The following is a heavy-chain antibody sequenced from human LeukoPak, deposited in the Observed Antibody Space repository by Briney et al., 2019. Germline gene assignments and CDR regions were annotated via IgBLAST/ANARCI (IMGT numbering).Heavy chain of an antibody. J-gene: IGHJ6*02. V-gene: IGHV3-21*01. CDR3: ARDPGRSFVRGLMAYYGMDV. CDR1: GFTFSTYS. D-gene: IGHD3-10*01. Sequence: GGSLRLSCAASGFTFSTYSMSWVRQAPGKGLEWVSSISGLSNYIYYADSVKGRFTVSRDNAKSSLYLQMNSLRSEDTAVYFCARDPGRSFVRGLMAYYGMDVWGRGTTVTVSS. CDR2: ISGLSNYI.